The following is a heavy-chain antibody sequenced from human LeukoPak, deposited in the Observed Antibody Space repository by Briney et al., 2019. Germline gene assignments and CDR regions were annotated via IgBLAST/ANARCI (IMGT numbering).Heavy chain of an antibody. CDR2: IVVGSGNT. Sequence: GTSVKVSCKXSGFTFTSSAMQWVRQARGQRLERIGWIVVGSGNTNYAQKFQERVTITRDMSTSTAYMELSSLRSEDTAVYYCAADYLVPAALDPWGQGTLVTVSS. D-gene: IGHD2-2*01. V-gene: IGHV1-58*02. CDR3: AADYLVPAALDP. CDR1: GFTFTSSA. J-gene: IGHJ5*02.